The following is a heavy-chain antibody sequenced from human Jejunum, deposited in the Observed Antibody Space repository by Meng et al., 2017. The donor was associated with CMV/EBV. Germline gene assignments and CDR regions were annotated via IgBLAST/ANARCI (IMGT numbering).Heavy chain of an antibody. CDR2: IRSKAYSGTT. CDR3: VQGYSYYFEY. D-gene: IGHD2-15*01. CDR1: GFTFGDYT. V-gene: IGHV3-49*04. J-gene: IGHJ4*02. Sequence: TASGFTFGDYTMSWVRQAPGKGLEWVGFIRSKAYSGTTEYAASVKGRFTISRDDSKSIAYLLMNSLKTEDTAVYYCVQGYSYYFEYWGQGTLVTVSS.